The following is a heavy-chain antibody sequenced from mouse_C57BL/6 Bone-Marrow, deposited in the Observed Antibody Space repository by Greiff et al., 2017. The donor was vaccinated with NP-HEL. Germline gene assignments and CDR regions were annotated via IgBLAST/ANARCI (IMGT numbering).Heavy chain of an antibody. CDR1: GYSITSDY. V-gene: IGHV3-8*01. Sequence: EVMLVESGPGLAKPSQTLSLTCSVTGYSITSDYWNWIRTFPGNKLEYMGYISYSGSTYYNPSLKSRISITRDTSKNQYYLQLNSVTTEDTATYYCARWGLIYYGNYVGYFDVWGTGTTVTVSS. J-gene: IGHJ1*03. CDR3: ARWGLIYYGNYVGYFDV. D-gene: IGHD2-1*01. CDR2: ISYSGST.